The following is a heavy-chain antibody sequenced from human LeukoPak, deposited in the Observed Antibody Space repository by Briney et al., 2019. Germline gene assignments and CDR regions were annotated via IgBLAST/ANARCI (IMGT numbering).Heavy chain of an antibody. D-gene: IGHD3-22*01. V-gene: IGHV3-66*01. CDR1: GFTVSSNF. J-gene: IGHJ4*02. CDR2: IYSGGST. Sequence: PGGSLRLSCAASGFTVSSNFMSWVRQAPGKGLEWVSVIYSGGSTYYADSVKGRFTISRDNSKNTLYLQMNSLRAEDTAVYYCARLPHPARYYDSSGYNQDYWGQGTLVTVSS. CDR3: ARLPHPARYYDSSGYNQDY.